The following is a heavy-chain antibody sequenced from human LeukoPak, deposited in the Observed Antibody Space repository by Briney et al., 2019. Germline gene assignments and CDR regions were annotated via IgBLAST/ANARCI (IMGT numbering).Heavy chain of an antibody. CDR3: ARHSRNCSGGYCYLYY. J-gene: IGHJ4*01. D-gene: IGHD2-15*01. Sequence: SETLSLTCAVSGGSISSDSYYWGWIRQPPGKGLEWIGSIYSGGTTYYNPSLKSRVTISVDTSKNQFSLKLTSVTAADAAAYYCARHSRNCSGGYCYLYYWGHGTLVTVSS. CDR1: GGSISSDSYY. V-gene: IGHV4-39*01. CDR2: IYSGGTT.